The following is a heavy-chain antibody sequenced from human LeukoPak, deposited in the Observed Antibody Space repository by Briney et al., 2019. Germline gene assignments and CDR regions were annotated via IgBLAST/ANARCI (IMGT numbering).Heavy chain of an antibody. CDR2: INHSGNT. D-gene: IGHD2-21*02. CDR1: GYSISSGYY. J-gene: IGHJ4*02. CDR3: ARGHSSVVTAIPYYFDY. V-gene: IGHV4-38-2*02. Sequence: SETLSLTCTVSGYSISSGYYWGWIRQPPGKGLEWIGEINHSGNTYYNPSLKSRVTISVDTSKNQVSLRVNSVTAADTAVYYCARGHSSVVTAIPYYFDYWGRGTLVTVSS.